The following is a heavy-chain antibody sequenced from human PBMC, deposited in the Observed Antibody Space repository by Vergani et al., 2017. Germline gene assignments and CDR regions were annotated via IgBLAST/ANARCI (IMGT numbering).Heavy chain of an antibody. V-gene: IGHV4-34*01. J-gene: IGHJ6*02. Sequence: QVQLQQWGAGLFKPSETLSLTCAVYGGSFSGYYWSWIRQPPGKGLEWIGEINHSGSTNYNPSLKSRVTISVDTSKNQFSLKLSSVTAAHTAVYYCAGFVLGYYYYGMDVWGQGTTVTVSS. D-gene: IGHD3-16*01. CDR1: GGSFSGYY. CDR3: AGFVLGYYYYGMDV. CDR2: INHSGST.